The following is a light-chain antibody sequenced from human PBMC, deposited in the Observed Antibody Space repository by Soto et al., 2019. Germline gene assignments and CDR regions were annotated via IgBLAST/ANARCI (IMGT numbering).Light chain of an antibody. CDR3: ATWDDSLNGLV. J-gene: IGLJ3*02. CDR2: YDN. V-gene: IGLV1-36*01. CDR1: SSNIGNKA. Sequence: QSVLTQPPSVSEAPRQRVTISCSGGSSNIGNKAVNWYQQLPGKAPKLLIYYDNLLPSGVSDRFSGSKSGTSASLAISWLQSEDEADYYCATWDDSLNGLVFGGGTKLTVL.